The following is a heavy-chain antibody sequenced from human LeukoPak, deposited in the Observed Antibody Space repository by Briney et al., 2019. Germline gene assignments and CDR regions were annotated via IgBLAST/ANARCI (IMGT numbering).Heavy chain of an antibody. Sequence: SQTLSLTCAISGDSVSSNSAAWNWIRPSPSRGLEWLGRTYYRSKWYNDYAVSVKSRITINPDTSKNQFSLQLNSVTPEDTAVYYCARSSVSRSSGWPYYFDYWGQGTLVTVSS. CDR2: TYYRSKWYN. CDR1: GDSVSSNSAA. CDR3: ARSSVSRSSGWPYYFDY. V-gene: IGHV6-1*01. J-gene: IGHJ4*02. D-gene: IGHD6-19*01.